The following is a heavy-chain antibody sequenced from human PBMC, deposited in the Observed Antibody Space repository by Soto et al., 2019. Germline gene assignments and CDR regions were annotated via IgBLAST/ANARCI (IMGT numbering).Heavy chain of an antibody. D-gene: IGHD3-22*01. V-gene: IGHV3-11*06. Sequence: QVQLVESGGGLVKPGGSLRLSCAASGFTFSDYYMSWIRQAPGKGLEWVSYISSSSSYTNYADSVNGRFTISRDNAKNSLYLQMNSLRAEDTAVYYCASFITDAFDIWGQGTMVTVSS. CDR2: ISSSSSYT. CDR3: ASFITDAFDI. CDR1: GFTFSDYY. J-gene: IGHJ3*02.